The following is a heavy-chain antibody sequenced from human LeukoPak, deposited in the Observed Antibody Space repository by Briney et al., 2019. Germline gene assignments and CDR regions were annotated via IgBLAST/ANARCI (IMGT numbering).Heavy chain of an antibody. Sequence: SETLSLTCAVSGGSISSSNWWSWVRQPPGKGLEWIGEIYHSGSTNYNPSLKSRVTISVDKSKNQFSLKLSSVTAADTAVYYCARDLVVVVAATPRGWFDPWGQGTLVTVSS. CDR1: GGSISSSNW. CDR2: IYHSGST. V-gene: IGHV4-4*02. J-gene: IGHJ5*02. CDR3: ARDLVVVVAATPRGWFDP. D-gene: IGHD2-15*01.